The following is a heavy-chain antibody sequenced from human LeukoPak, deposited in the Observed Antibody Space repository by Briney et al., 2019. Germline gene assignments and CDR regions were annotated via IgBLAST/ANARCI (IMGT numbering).Heavy chain of an antibody. Sequence: ASVKVSCKASGGTFSSYAISWVRQAPGQGLEWMGIINPSGGSTSYAQKFQGRVTMTRDTSTSTVYMELSSLRSEDTAVYYCARGPKGSTDYWGQGTLVTVSS. V-gene: IGHV1-46*01. CDR3: ARGPKGSTDY. J-gene: IGHJ4*02. D-gene: IGHD2-2*01. CDR2: INPSGGST. CDR1: GGTFSSYA.